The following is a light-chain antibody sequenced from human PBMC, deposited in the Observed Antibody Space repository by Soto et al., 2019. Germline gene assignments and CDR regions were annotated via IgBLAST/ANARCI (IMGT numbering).Light chain of an antibody. CDR1: SSNIGSNY. V-gene: IGLV1-47*02. CDR2: SNN. Sequence: QSVLTQPPSASGTPGQRVTISCSGSSSNIGSNYVYWYQQLPGTAPKLLIYSNNQRPSGVPDRFSGSKSGTSASLAISGLRSEDEADYYCVAWDDSLSGSVFGTGTKLTVL. J-gene: IGLJ1*01. CDR3: VAWDDSLSGSV.